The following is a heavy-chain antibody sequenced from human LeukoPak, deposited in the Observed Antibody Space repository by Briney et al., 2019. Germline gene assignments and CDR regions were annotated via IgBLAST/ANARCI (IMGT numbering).Heavy chain of an antibody. J-gene: IGHJ6*03. V-gene: IGHV1-46*01. D-gene: IGHD3-9*01. Sequence: ASVKVSCKASGYTFTSYYMHWVRLAPGQGLEWMGIINPSGGSTSYAQKFQGRVTMTRDTSTSTVYMELSSLRSEDTAVYYCARDGQGILTGLYYYYYYMDVWGKGTTVTVSS. CDR3: ARDGQGILTGLYYYYYYMDV. CDR2: INPSGGST. CDR1: GYTFTSYY.